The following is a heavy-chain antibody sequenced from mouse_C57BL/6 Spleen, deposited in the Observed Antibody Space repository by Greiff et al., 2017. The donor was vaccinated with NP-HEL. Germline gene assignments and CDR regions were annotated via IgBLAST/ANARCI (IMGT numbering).Heavy chain of an antibody. V-gene: IGHV1-55*01. Sequence: QVQLQQSGAELVKPGASVKMSCKASGYTFTSYWITWVKQRPGQGLEWIGDIYPGSGSTNYNEKFKSKATLTVDTSSSTAYMQLSSLTSEDSAVYYCAREQLRLRDAMDYWGQGTSVTVSS. CDR2: IYPGSGST. D-gene: IGHD3-2*02. J-gene: IGHJ4*01. CDR1: GYTFTSYW. CDR3: AREQLRLRDAMDY.